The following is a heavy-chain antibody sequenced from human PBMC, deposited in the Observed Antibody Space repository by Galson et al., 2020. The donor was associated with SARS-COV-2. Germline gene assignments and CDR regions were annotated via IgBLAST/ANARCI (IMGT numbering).Heavy chain of an antibody. J-gene: IGHJ3*02. Sequence: TGGSLRLSCAVSGLTLSKYAMTWVRQAPGKGLEWVTSINHIRGNTYYADSVTGRFTISRDNSHNTLYLQMNTLRAEDTAVYYCATPRGVTTFYGFDIWGQGTMVAVAS. V-gene: IGHV3-23*01. CDR1: GLTLSKYA. D-gene: IGHD4-17*01. CDR3: ATPRGVTTFYGFDI. CDR2: INHIRGNT.